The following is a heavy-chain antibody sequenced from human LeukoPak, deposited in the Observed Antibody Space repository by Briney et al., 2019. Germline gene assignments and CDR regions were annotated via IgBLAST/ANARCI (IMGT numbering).Heavy chain of an antibody. CDR2: ISGSGGST. Sequence: GGSVRLSCAASGFTFSNYGMNWVRQAPGKGLEWVSGISGSGGSTYYTDSVKGHFTVSRDNSKDTLYLQMDSLRAEDTAVYFCAKAYDNSGHFVRYFDSWGQGILVTVS. CDR3: AKAYDNSGHFVRYFDS. J-gene: IGHJ4*02. D-gene: IGHD3-22*01. CDR1: GFTFSNYG. V-gene: IGHV3-23*01.